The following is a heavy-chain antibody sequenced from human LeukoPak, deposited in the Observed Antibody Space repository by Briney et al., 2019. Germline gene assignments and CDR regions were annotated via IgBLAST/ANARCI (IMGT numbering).Heavy chain of an antibody. D-gene: IGHD5-18*01. CDR3: ALHGTWILGIDY. V-gene: IGHV3-21*01. CDR1: GFTFGDYA. Sequence: GGSLRLSCSASGFTFGDYAMSWFRQAPGKGLEWVSSISSSSSYIYYADSVKGRFTISRDNAKNSLYLQMNSLRAEDTAVYYCALHGTWILGIDYWGQGTLVTVSS. J-gene: IGHJ4*02. CDR2: ISSSSSYI.